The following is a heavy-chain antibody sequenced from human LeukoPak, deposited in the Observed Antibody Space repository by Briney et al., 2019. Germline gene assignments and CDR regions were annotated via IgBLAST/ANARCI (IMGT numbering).Heavy chain of an antibody. CDR1: GYTFTGYY. J-gene: IGHJ4*02. CDR2: INPNSGGT. D-gene: IGHD1-1*01. Sequence: ASVKVSCEASGYTFTGYYIHWVRQAPGQGLEWMGWINPNSGGTKYAQKFQGRVTMTRDTSINTAYMELSSLRSDDTAMYYCAREGAPQLSSYFDHWGQGTLVTVSS. V-gene: IGHV1-2*02. CDR3: AREGAPQLSSYFDH.